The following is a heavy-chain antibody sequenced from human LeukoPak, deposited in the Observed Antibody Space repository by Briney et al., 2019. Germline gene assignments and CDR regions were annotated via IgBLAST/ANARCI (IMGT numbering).Heavy chain of an antibody. CDR1: GFTFSSYA. Sequence: GGSLRLSCAASGFTFSSYAMHWVRQAPGKGLEWVTIISYDGSNKYYADSVKDRFTISRDNAKNSLYLQMNSLRAEDTAVYYCARDSKTAAGNFDYWGQGTLVTVSS. CDR2: ISYDGSNK. J-gene: IGHJ4*02. V-gene: IGHV3-30-3*01. CDR3: ARDSKTAAGNFDY. D-gene: IGHD6-13*01.